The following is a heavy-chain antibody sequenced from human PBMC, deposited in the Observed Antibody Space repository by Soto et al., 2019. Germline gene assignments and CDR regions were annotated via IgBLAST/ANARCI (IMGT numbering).Heavy chain of an antibody. CDR1: GFSFSTSAEG. CDR3: AHRTMVRGVIGAHFDN. Sequence: SGPTLLNPTQTLTLTCTFSGFSFSTSAEGVAWIRQPPGKALERLALIYWDDDKRYGPSLKSRLTITRDTSKNQVVLTMTNMDPVDTGTYYCAHRTMVRGVIGAHFDNWGQGTLVTVSS. J-gene: IGHJ4*02. D-gene: IGHD3-10*01. CDR2: IYWDDDK. V-gene: IGHV2-5*05.